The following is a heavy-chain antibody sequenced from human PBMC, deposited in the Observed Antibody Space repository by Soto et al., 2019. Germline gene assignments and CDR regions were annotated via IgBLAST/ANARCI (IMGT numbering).Heavy chain of an antibody. CDR3: ARNSYISGDDDSYYFDY. CDR2: INPGNGDT. D-gene: IGHD2-21*02. V-gene: IGHV1-3*01. J-gene: IGHJ4*02. Sequence: ASVKVSCKASGYTFPRYAMHWVRQAPGQRPEWMGWINPGNGDTKYSEKLQGRVTFTRDTSATTIYMELSSLRSEDTALYYCARNSYISGDDDSYYFDYWGQGTPVTVSS. CDR1: GYTFPRYA.